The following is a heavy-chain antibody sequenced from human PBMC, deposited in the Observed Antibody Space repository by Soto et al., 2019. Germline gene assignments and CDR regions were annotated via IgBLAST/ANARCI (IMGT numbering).Heavy chain of an antibody. CDR1: GFTFSSYA. Sequence: PGGSLRLSCAASGFTFSSYAMSWVRQAPGKGLEWVSAISGSGGSTYYADSVEGRFTISRDNSKNTLYLQMNSLRAEDTAVYYCAKDWVGVYSGYDFDYWGQGTLVTVSS. J-gene: IGHJ4*02. CDR2: ISGSGGST. D-gene: IGHD5-12*01. CDR3: AKDWVGVYSGYDFDY. V-gene: IGHV3-23*01.